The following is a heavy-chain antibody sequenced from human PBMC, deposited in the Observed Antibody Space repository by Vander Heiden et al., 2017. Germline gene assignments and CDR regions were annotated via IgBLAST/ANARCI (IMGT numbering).Heavy chain of an antibody. Sequence: QVQLQESGPGLVKPSETLSLTCTVSGGSVSSGSYYWSWIRPPPGKGLEWIGYIYYSGSTNYNPSLKSRVTISVDTSKNQFSLKLSSVTAADTAVYYCARVLAVAGIEIDYWGQGTLVTVSS. CDR1: GGSVSSGSYY. D-gene: IGHD6-19*01. V-gene: IGHV4-61*01. CDR2: IYYSGST. CDR3: ARVLAVAGIEIDY. J-gene: IGHJ4*02.